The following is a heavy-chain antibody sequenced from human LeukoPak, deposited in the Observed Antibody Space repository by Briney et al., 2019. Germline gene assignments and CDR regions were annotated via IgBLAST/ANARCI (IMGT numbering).Heavy chain of an antibody. CDR1: GGSISSYY. Sequence: SETLSLTCTVSGGSISSYYWSWLRQPAGKGLEWIGRIYTSGSTNYNPSLKSRVTMSVDTSKNQFSLKLSSVTAADTAVYYCARGRYYYDSSGYYPHFDYWGQGTLVTVSS. V-gene: IGHV4-4*07. D-gene: IGHD3-22*01. CDR3: ARGRYYYDSSGYYPHFDY. CDR2: IYTSGST. J-gene: IGHJ4*02.